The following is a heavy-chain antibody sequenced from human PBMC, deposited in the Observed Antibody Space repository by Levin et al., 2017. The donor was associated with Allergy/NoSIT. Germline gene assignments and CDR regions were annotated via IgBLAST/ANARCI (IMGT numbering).Heavy chain of an antibody. D-gene: IGHD3-16*02. CDR1: GFTFSSYA. CDR2: ISYDGSDK. CDR3: ARDENWGTYRYGQNDY. V-gene: IGHV3-30-3*01. Sequence: GGSLRLSCAASGFTFSSYAMHWVRQAPGKGLEWVAVISYDGSDKYYADSVKGRFTISRDNSKNTLYLQMNSLRAEDTAVYYCARDENWGTYRYGQNDYWGQGTLVTVSS. J-gene: IGHJ4*02.